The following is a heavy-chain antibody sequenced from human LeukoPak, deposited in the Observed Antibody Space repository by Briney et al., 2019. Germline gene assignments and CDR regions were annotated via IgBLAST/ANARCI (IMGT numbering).Heavy chain of an antibody. J-gene: IGHJ4*02. CDR1: GGSFSGYY. D-gene: IGHD1-26*01. CDR3: ASIVGANTYDY. V-gene: IGHV4-34*01. Sequence: SETLSLTCAVYGGSFSGYYWSWIRQPPGKGLEWIGEINHSGSTNYNPSLKSRVTISVDTSKNQFSLKLSSVTAADTAVCYCASIVGANTYDYWGQGTLVTVSS. CDR2: INHSGST.